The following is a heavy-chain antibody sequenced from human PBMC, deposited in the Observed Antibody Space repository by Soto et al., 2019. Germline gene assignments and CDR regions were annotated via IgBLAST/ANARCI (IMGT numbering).Heavy chain of an antibody. V-gene: IGHV3-23*01. CDR3: ARGVLA. CDR2: ISGSGGST. D-gene: IGHD2-8*01. CDR1: GFTFSNSA. Sequence: GGSLRLSCAPSGFTFSNSAMTWVRQAPGKGLEWVSTISGSGGSTYYADSVKGRFSISRDNSKNTLSLQMNSLRADDTAVYYCARGVLAWGPGTLVTVSS. J-gene: IGHJ5*02.